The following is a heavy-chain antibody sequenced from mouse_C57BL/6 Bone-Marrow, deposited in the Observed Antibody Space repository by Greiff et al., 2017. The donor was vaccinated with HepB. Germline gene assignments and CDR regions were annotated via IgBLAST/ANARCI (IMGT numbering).Heavy chain of an antibody. J-gene: IGHJ2*01. CDR3: ARGEFTTVVPYYFDY. V-gene: IGHV1-81*01. CDR1: GYTFTSYG. CDR2: IYPRSGNT. D-gene: IGHD1-1*01. Sequence: QVQLQQSGAELARPGASVKLSCKASGYTFTSYGISWVKQRTGQGLEWIGEIYPRSGNTYYNEKFKGKATLTADKSSSTAYMELRSLTSEDSAVYFCARGEFTTVVPYYFDYWGQGTTLTVSS.